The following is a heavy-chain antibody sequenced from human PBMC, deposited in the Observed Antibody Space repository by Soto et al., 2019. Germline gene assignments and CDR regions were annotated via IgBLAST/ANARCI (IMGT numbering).Heavy chain of an antibody. CDR1: GGSVPSNTPS. CDR3: AKGLMNIGSWSAFAFDI. V-gene: IGHV6-1*01. D-gene: IGHD6-13*01. J-gene: IGHJ3*02. Sequence: QTLSLTCAISGGSVPSNTPSWKLVGESPSRGLGWLGRAYSRAKWYNDYAVSVKSRIIIHPDTSKNQFSLQLNSVTPEDTAVYYCAKGLMNIGSWSAFAFDIRGQGAMVPVSS. CDR2: AYSRAKWYN.